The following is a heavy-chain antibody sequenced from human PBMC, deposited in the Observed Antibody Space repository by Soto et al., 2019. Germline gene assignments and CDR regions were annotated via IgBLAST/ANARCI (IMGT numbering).Heavy chain of an antibody. CDR1: GYSFTDYY. V-gene: IGHV1-2*02. Sequence: QVQMVQSGAEVKKPGASVRVSCKTPGYSFTDYYIHWVRQAPGQGLEWMGWINPNSGGTNYARKFQGRVTLTRDTSINTAYMELRSLTSDDTAVFHCARGGYCDTDNCYEGYYYGMDVWGQGTTVSVSS. D-gene: IGHD2-2*03. CDR3: ARGGYCDTDNCYEGYYYGMDV. J-gene: IGHJ6*02. CDR2: INPNSGGT.